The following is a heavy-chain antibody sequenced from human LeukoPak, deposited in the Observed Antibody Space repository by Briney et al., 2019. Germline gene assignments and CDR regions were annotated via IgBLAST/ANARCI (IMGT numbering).Heavy chain of an antibody. CDR2: ISGNGGST. CDR1: GFTFSSYA. J-gene: IGHJ4*02. Sequence: GGSLRLSCAASGFTFSSYAMSWVRQAPGKGLEWVSAISGNGGSTYYADSVKGRFTISRDNSKNTLYLQMNSLRAEDTAVYYCAKVTYYYDSSGSEPPLYWGQGTLVTVSS. D-gene: IGHD3-22*01. V-gene: IGHV3-23*01. CDR3: AKVTYYYDSSGSEPPLY.